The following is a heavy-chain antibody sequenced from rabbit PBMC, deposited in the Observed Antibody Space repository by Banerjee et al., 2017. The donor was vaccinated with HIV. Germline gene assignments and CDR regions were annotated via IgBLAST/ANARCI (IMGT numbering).Heavy chain of an antibody. J-gene: IGHJ4*01. V-gene: IGHV1S45*01. D-gene: IGHD4-2*01. CDR2: MDGGSSGST. CDR3: ARGGYGGVGYGL. Sequence: QEQLEESGGDLVKPEGSLTLTCTASGFSFSSSYWICWVRQAPGKGLEWIACMDGGSSGSTYYANWAKGRFTISKTSSTTVTLQMTSLTAADTATYFCARGGYGGVGYGLWGPGTLVTVS. CDR1: GFSFSSSYW.